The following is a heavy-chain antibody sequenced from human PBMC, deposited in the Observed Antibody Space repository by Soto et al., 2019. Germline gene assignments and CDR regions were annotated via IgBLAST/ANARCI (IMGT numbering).Heavy chain of an antibody. J-gene: IGHJ4*02. D-gene: IGHD3-10*01. V-gene: IGHV3-23*01. CDR1: GFTFSSYA. Sequence: EVQLLESGGGLVQPGGSLRLSCAASGFTFSSYAMSWVRQAPGKGLEWVSAISGSGGITYYADSVKGRFTISRDNSKNTLYLQMNSLRAEDTAVYYCAKRRRNGVYGSGSPRRWDYWGQGTLVTVSS. CDR2: ISGSGGIT. CDR3: AKRRRNGVYGSGSPRRWDY.